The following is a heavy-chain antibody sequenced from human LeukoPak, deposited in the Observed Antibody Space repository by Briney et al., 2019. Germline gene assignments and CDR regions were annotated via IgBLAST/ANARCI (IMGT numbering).Heavy chain of an antibody. V-gene: IGHV4-59*01. D-gene: IGHD6-13*01. CDR1: GGSISSYY. Sequence: SETLSLTCTVSGGSISSYYWSWIRQPPGKGLEWIGYIYYSGSTNYNPSLKSRVTTSVDTSKNQFSLKLSSVTAADTAVYFCTSQAGYSSSWETWGQGTLVTVSS. J-gene: IGHJ5*02. CDR3: TSQAGYSSSWET. CDR2: IYYSGST.